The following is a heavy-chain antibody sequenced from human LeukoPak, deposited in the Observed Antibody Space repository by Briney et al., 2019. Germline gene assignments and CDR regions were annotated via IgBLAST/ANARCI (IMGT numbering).Heavy chain of an antibody. D-gene: IGHD1-26*01. CDR2: ISGSGGGT. CDR1: GFTFSSYA. J-gene: IGHJ4*02. V-gene: IGHV3-23*01. Sequence: GSLRLSCAASGFTFSSYAMSWVRQAPGKGLEWVSAISGSGGGTYYADSVKGRFTISRDSSKNTVYLQMNSLRAEDTAVYYCAKPVYTGATVGYFDYWGQGTLVTVSS. CDR3: AKPVYTGATVGYFDY.